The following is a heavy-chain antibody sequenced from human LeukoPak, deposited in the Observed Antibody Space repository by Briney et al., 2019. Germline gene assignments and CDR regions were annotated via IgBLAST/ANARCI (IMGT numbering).Heavy chain of an antibody. CDR1: GLTLDKYW. V-gene: IGHV3-7*03. CDR3: ARGQFFYGWGMDV. Sequence: GGSLRLSCVASGLTLDKYWMTWVRQAPGKGLEWVANIRQDGREKDLVDSVRGRFTISRDDATSSVYLQMSSVRVEDTAIYYCARGQFFYGWGMDVWGQGTTVTVS. CDR2: IRQDGREK. D-gene: IGHD2/OR15-2a*01. J-gene: IGHJ6*02.